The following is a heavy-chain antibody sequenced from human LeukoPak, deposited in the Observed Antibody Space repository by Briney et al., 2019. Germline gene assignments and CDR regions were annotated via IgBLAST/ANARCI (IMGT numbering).Heavy chain of an antibody. CDR1: GGSISSYY. Sequence: PSETLSLTCTVSGGSISSYYWSWIRQPPGKGLEWIGYIYYSGSTNYKPSLKSRVTISVDTSKNQFSLKLSSVTAADTAVYYCARVADYYESSGYYDYWGQGTLVTVSS. CDR2: IYYSGST. J-gene: IGHJ4*02. D-gene: IGHD3-22*01. CDR3: ARVADYYESSGYYDY. V-gene: IGHV4-59*08.